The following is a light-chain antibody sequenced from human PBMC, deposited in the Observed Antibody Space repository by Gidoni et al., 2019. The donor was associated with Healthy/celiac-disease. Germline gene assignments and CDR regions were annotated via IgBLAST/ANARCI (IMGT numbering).Light chain of an antibody. Sequence: DIQMTQSPSSLSASLGDRVTITCLASQSISSYLNWYQQKPGKAPKLLIYAASSLQSGVPSRFSGSGSGTDFTITISSLQPEDFATYYCQQSYSTPTHTFGQGTKLEIK. V-gene: IGKV1-39*01. CDR2: AAS. J-gene: IGKJ2*01. CDR1: QSISSY. CDR3: QQSYSTPTHT.